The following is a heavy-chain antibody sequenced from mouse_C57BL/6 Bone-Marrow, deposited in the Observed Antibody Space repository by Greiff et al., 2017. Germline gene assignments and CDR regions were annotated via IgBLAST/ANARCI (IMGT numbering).Heavy chain of an antibody. J-gene: IGHJ2*01. CDR2: INPNNGGT. V-gene: IGHV1-26*01. CDR1: GYTFTDYY. CDR3: ARRFYDDDEDGFDY. Sequence: EVQLQQSGPELVKPGASVKISCKASGYTFTDYYMNWVKQSHGKSLEWIGDINPNNGGTSYNQKFKGKATLTVDKSSSTAYMELRSLTSEDSAVYYCARRFYDDDEDGFDYWGQGTTLTVSS. D-gene: IGHD2-4*01.